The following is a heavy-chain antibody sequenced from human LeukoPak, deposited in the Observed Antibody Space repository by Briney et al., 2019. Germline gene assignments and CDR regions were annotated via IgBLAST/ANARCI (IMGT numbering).Heavy chain of an antibody. J-gene: IGHJ4*02. Sequence: GESLKISCKGSGYSFTSYWIGWVRQMPGKGLEWMGIIFPGDSDTRYSPSFQGQVTISADKSISTAYLQWSSLKASDTAIYYCARRVATREGYFDYWGQGTLVTVSS. D-gene: IGHD6-6*01. CDR1: GYSFTSYW. CDR2: IFPGDSDT. CDR3: ARRVATREGYFDY. V-gene: IGHV5-51*01.